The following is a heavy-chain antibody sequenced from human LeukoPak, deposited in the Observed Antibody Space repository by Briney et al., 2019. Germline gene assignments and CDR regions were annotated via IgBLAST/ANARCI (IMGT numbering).Heavy chain of an antibody. V-gene: IGHV1-2*02. CDR3: ARGGGRFSGGSCDWDWCDP. CDR2: INPNSGGT. Sequence: ASAKVPCKASGYTFTSYYKHWVRQAPAQGLEWMGWINPNSGGTNYSQKFQGRVTMTRETSIKTAYMALKQRRSDDTALYYCARGGGRFSGGSCDWDWCDPWGQGTLVTVSS. J-gene: IGHJ5*02. CDR1: GYTFTSYY. D-gene: IGHD2-15*01.